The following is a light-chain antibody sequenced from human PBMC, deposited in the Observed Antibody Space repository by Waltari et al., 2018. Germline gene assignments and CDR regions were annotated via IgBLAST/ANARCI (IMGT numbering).Light chain of an antibody. CDR2: WAS. CDR1: QSLLHSNGYNY. J-gene: IGKJ4*01. CDR3: MQALQTPVT. Sequence: DIVMTQSPLSLTVTPGEPASLPCRSSQSLLHSNGYNYLDWYLQKPGQSPQLLIYWASNRASGVPDRFSGSGSGTDFTLKISRVEAEDVGVYYCMQALQTPVTFGGGTKVEIK. V-gene: IGKV2-28*01.